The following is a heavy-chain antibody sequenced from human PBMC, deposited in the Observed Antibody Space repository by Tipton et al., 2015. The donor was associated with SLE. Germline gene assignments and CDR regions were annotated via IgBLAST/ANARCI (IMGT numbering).Heavy chain of an antibody. J-gene: IGHJ4*02. CDR1: GGSISSGSYY. D-gene: IGHD4-17*01. CDR3: ARWAVTTFDY. CDR2: IFTSGCT. V-gene: IGHV4-61*09. Sequence: TLSLTCTVPGGSISSGSYYWSWIRQPPGQGLEWIGYIFTSGCTNYNPSLKHRVTISVDTSKNQFSLNLSSVIAADTAVYYCARWAVTTFDYWGQGTLVTVSS.